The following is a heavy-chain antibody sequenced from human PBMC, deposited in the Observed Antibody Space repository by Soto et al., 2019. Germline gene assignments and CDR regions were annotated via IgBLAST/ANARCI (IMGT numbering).Heavy chain of an antibody. Sequence: ASVKVSCKASGYTFTSYDINWVRQATGQGLEWMGWMNPNSGNTGYAQKFQGRVTMTRNTSISTACMELSSLRSEDTAVSYCARGLRLRLGAKYYFDYWGQGTLVTVSS. CDR1: GYTFTSYD. D-gene: IGHD1-26*01. J-gene: IGHJ4*02. CDR3: ARGLRLRLGAKYYFDY. CDR2: MNPNSGNT. V-gene: IGHV1-8*01.